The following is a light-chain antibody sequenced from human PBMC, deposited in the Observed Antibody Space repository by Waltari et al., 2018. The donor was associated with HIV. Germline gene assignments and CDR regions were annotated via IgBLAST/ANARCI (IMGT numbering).Light chain of an antibody. CDR2: DVD. CDR1: GRHFRLYHF. V-gene: IGLV2-14*03. J-gene: IGLJ2*01. CDR3: ASFTGDHTLL. Sequence: SAVTQPASVSWLPGPSITISCTGAGRHFRLYHFFSWYQQHPDTLPRLILYDVDSRASGISHRFSGSMSGHTASLNISGLRAEDEADYYCASFTGDHTLLFGGGTKVTVL.